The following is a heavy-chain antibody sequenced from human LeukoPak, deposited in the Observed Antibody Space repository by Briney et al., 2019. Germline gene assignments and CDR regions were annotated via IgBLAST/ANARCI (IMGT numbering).Heavy chain of an antibody. CDR1: GFTFSSYS. V-gene: IGHV3-23*01. Sequence: PGGSLRLSCAASGFTFSSYSMNWVRQAPGKGLEWVSAISGSGGSTYYADSVKGRFTISRDNSKNTLYLQMNSLRAEDTAVYYCAKVSSSGYSYYFDYWGQGTLVTVSS. CDR3: AKVSSSGYSYYFDY. CDR2: ISGSGGST. J-gene: IGHJ4*02. D-gene: IGHD3-22*01.